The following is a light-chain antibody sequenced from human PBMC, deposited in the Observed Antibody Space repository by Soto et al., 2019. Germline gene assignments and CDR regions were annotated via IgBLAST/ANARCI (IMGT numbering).Light chain of an antibody. CDR2: DDS. CDR1: NIGVKS. CDR3: QLWDTDSDHQV. V-gene: IGLV3-21*02. Sequence: SYELTQPPSVSLAPGQTARITCGGRNIGVKSVHWYQQKPGQAPVLIVFDDSDRPSGIPGRFSGSNSGDTATLTISRVEAGDEADYYCQLWDTDSDHQVFGGGNQLTVL. J-gene: IGLJ3*02.